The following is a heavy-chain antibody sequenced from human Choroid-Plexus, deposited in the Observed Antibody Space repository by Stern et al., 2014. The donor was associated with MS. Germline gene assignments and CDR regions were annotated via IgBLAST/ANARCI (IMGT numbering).Heavy chain of an antibody. CDR2: VSYDGSNK. Sequence: VQLVESGGGVVQPGRPLRLSCVASGFTFGSCAMHWVRQAPGKGLGGVAGVSYDGSNKYYADSVKGRFTISRDNSQNTHYMQMSSLRPEDTAVYYCAKDRQYLTYFFDHWGQGSLVTVSS. D-gene: IGHD2/OR15-2a*01. J-gene: IGHJ5*02. V-gene: IGHV3-30*18. CDR3: AKDRQYLTYFFDH. CDR1: GFTFGSCA.